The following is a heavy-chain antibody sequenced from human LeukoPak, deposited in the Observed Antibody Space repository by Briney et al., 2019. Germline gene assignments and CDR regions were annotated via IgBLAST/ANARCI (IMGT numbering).Heavy chain of an antibody. CDR2: IRYDGSNK. V-gene: IGHV3-30*02. CDR1: GFTFSSYG. CDR3: AKGPPGHSDFYFDY. D-gene: IGHD2-2*01. Sequence: PGGSLRLSCAASGFTFSSYGMHWVRQAPGKGLEWVAFIRYDGSNKYYADSVKGRFTISRDNSKNTLYLQMNSLRAEDTAVYYCAKGPPGHSDFYFDYWGQGTLVTVSS. J-gene: IGHJ4*02.